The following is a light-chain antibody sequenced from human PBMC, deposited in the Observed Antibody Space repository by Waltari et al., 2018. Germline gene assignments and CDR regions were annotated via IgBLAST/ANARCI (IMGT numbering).Light chain of an antibody. J-gene: IGKJ2*01. Sequence: IEMTQSPSSLSASVGDRVTITCRASQSISTSLNWYQQIPGKAPKLLIYLASTLQSGVPSRFSGRGSGTDFSLTISSLQPEDFATYYCQQSYITAYTFGQGTKVEIQ. CDR1: QSISTS. V-gene: IGKV1-39*01. CDR3: QQSYITAYT. CDR2: LAS.